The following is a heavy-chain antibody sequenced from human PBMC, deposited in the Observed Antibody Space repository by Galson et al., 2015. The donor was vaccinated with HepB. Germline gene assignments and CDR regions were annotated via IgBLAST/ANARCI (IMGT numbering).Heavy chain of an antibody. Sequence: LRLSCAASGFTFDDYGMSWVRQAPGKGLEWVSGINWNGGSTGYADSVKGRFTISRDNAKNSLYLQMNSLRAEDTALYYCARDLSDYYDSSGYPPDYWGQGTLVTVSS. D-gene: IGHD3-22*01. CDR1: GFTFDDYG. CDR2: INWNGGST. CDR3: ARDLSDYYDSSGYPPDY. V-gene: IGHV3-20*04. J-gene: IGHJ4*02.